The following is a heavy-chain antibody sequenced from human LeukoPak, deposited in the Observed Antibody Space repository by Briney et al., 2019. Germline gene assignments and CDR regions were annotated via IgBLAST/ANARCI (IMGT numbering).Heavy chain of an antibody. Sequence: SETLSLTCTVSGGSISSGGYYWSWIRQPPGKGLEWIGYIYHSGSTYYNPPLKSRVTISADRSKNQFSLKLSSVTAADTAVYYCARSFRYCSSTSCYEGTDYFDYWGQGTLVTVSS. CDR1: GGSISSGGYY. D-gene: IGHD2-2*01. J-gene: IGHJ4*02. CDR2: IYHSGST. CDR3: ARSFRYCSSTSCYEGTDYFDY. V-gene: IGHV4-30-2*01.